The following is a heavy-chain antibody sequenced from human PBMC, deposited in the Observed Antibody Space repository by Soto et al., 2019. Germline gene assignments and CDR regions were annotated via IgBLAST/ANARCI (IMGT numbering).Heavy chain of an antibody. V-gene: IGHV4-30-4*01. CDR3: ARLLLGYCSSTSCYEGPRIDY. CDR1: GGSISSGDYY. D-gene: IGHD2-2*01. J-gene: IGHJ4*02. Sequence: SETLSLTCTVSGGSISSGDYYWSWIRQPPGKGLEWIGYIYYSGSTYYNPSLKSRVTISVDTSKNQFSLKLSSVTAADTAVYYCARLLLGYCSSTSCYEGPRIDYWGQGTLVTVSS. CDR2: IYYSGST.